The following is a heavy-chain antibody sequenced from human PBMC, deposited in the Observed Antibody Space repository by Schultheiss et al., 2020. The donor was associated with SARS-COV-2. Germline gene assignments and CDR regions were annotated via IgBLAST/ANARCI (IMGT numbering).Heavy chain of an antibody. CDR2: IKQDGSVE. J-gene: IGHJ4*02. D-gene: IGHD1-1*01. CDR1: GFTFRNYW. CDR3: VKEGEEMGTS. V-gene: IGHV3-7*03. Sequence: GGSLRLSCAASGFTFRNYWMDWVRQAPGKGLQWVANIKQDGSVEHYVDSVRGRFIISRDNAKNTLDLQMNSLRVDDTAVYYCVKEGEEMGTSWGQGTLVTV.